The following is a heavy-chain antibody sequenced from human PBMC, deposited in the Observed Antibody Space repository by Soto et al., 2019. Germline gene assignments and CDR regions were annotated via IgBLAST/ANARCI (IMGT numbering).Heavy chain of an antibody. CDR3: ARDLGPRYCSGGSCPIWGLSYGMDV. D-gene: IGHD2-15*01. CDR2: INSDGSST. J-gene: IGHJ6*02. CDR1: GFTFSSYW. V-gene: IGHV3-74*01. Sequence: GGSLRLSCAASGFTFSSYWMHWVRQAPGKGLVWVSRINSDGSSTSYADSVKGRFTISRDNAKNTLYLQMNSLRAEDTAVYYCARDLGPRYCSGGSCPIWGLSYGMDVWGQGTTVTVSS.